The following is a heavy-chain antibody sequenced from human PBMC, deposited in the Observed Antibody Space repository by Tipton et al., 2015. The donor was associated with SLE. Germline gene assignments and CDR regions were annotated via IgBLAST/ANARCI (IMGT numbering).Heavy chain of an antibody. CDR3: ALYQIDPTNFFDY. CDR1: GGSISSSANY. CDR2: LYSSGST. J-gene: IGHJ4*02. V-gene: IGHV4-39*01. Sequence: TLSLTCTVSGGSISSSANYWSWIRQPPGKGLEWIGSLYSSGSTYYNPSLKSRVTISEDTSKNQYSLKLGSVTAADTAVYYCALYQIDPTNFFDYWGQGTLVTVSS. D-gene: IGHD2-2*01.